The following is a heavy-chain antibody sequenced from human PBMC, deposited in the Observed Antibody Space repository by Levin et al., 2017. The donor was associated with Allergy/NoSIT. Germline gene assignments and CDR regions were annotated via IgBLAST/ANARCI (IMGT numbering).Heavy chain of an antibody. D-gene: IGHD3-9*01. J-gene: IGHJ4*02. V-gene: IGHV3-30-3*01. Sequence: GGSLRLSCAASGFTFSSYAMHWVRQAPGKGLEWVAVISYDGSNKYYADSVKGRFTISRDNSKNTLYLQMNSLRAEDTAVYYCARDILTGYYLGVGGYFDYWGQGTLVTVSS. CDR2: ISYDGSNK. CDR3: ARDILTGYYLGVGGYFDY. CDR1: GFTFSSYA.